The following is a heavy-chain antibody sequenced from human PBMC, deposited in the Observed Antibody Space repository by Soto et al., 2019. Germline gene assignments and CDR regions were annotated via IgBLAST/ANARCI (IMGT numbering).Heavy chain of an antibody. D-gene: IGHD3-9*01. CDR1: GYTFTNSA. J-gene: IGHJ6*02. CDR2: INVGNGNT. V-gene: IGHV1-3*01. Sequence: GASVKVSCKASGYTFTNSAIHWVRQAPGQTLEWMGWINVGNGNTKYSQKFQGRVTITRDTSTSTAYMELSSLRSEDTAVYYCARETLRYFDWPMDAYYYYGMDVWGQGTTVTVSS. CDR3: ARETLRYFDWPMDAYYYYGMDV.